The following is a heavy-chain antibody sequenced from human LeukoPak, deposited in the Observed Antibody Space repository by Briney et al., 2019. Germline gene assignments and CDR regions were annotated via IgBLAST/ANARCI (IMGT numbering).Heavy chain of an antibody. V-gene: IGHV3-48*03. D-gene: IGHD3-10*02. CDR2: ISSSGSTI. J-gene: IGHJ6*04. Sequence: GGSLRLSCAASGFTFSSYEVNWVRQAPGKGLEWVSYISSSGSTIYYADSVKGRFTISRDNAKNSLYLQMNSLRAEDTAVYYCAELVITMIGGVWGKGTTVTIAS. CDR3: AELVITMIGGV. CDR1: GFTFSSYE.